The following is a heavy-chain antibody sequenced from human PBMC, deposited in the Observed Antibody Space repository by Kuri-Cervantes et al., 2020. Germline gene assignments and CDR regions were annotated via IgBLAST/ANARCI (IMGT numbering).Heavy chain of an antibody. J-gene: IGHJ3*02. D-gene: IGHD3-16*01. CDR3: ATLRRSPSLGGMLAFDI. CDR1: GYTLTELS. V-gene: IGHV1-24*01. CDR2: FDPEDGET. Sequence: ASVKVSCKVSGYTLTELSMHWVRQAPGKGLEWMGGFDPEDGETIYAQKFQGRVTMTEDTSTDTAYMELSSLRSEDTAVYYCATLRRSPSLGGMLAFDIWGQGTMVTVSS.